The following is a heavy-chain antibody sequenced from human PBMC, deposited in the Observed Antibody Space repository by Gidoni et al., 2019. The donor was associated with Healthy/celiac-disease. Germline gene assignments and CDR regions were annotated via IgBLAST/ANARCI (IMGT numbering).Heavy chain of an antibody. CDR2: IYYSGST. CDR3: ARPTPDDYGDFIDY. CDR1: GGYISSSSYY. J-gene: IGHJ4*02. D-gene: IGHD4-17*01. V-gene: IGHV4-39*01. Sequence: QLQLQESGPGLVKTSETLSLTCTVPGGYISSSSYYWGWIRQPPGKGLEWIGSIYYSGSTYYNPSLKIRVTISVDTSKNQFSLKLSSVTAADTAVYYCARPTPDDYGDFIDYWGQGTLVTVSS.